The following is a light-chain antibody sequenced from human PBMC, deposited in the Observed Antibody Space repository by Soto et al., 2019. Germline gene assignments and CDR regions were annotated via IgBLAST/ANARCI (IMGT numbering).Light chain of an antibody. CDR1: TGAVTSGHF. CDR3: LLTYTGTWV. CDR2: DTT. V-gene: IGLV7-46*01. Sequence: QAVVTQEPSLTVSPGGTVTLTCGSSTGAVTSGHFPYWFQQKPGQAPRTLIYDTTNRHSWTPARFSGFLLGGKAALTLSGAQPEDEAEYYCLLTYTGTWVFGGGTKLT. J-gene: IGLJ3*02.